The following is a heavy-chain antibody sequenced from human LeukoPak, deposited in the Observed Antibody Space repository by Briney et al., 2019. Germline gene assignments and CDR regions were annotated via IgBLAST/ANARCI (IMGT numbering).Heavy chain of an antibody. Sequence: SGTLSLTCTVSGGSITSSEWWSWVRQPPGKGLEWIGEIYHSGNTNYNPSLKSRVTISVDKSKNQFSLHLTSVTAADTAVYYCARVEGGFRYFDWSEPRDYYFRYWGQGAVVTVSS. CDR1: GGSITSSEW. J-gene: IGHJ4*02. CDR2: IYHSGNT. D-gene: IGHD3-9*01. CDR3: ARVEGGFRYFDWSEPRDYYFRY. V-gene: IGHV4-4*02.